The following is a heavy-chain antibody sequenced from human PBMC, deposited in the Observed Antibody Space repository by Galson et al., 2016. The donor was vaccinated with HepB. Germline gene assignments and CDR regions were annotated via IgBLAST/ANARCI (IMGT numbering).Heavy chain of an antibody. CDR2: IGSSGTII. CDR1: GFSFSNYE. Sequence: SLRLSCAASGFSFSNYEMNWVRQAPGKGLEWVSYIGSSGTIIKYADSVQGRFTISRDNAKNSLFLQMNSLRAEDTAVYYCARGPERYDFWSGSRTFDYWGQGTLVTVSS. D-gene: IGHD3-3*01. J-gene: IGHJ4*02. CDR3: ARGPERYDFWSGSRTFDY. V-gene: IGHV3-48*03.